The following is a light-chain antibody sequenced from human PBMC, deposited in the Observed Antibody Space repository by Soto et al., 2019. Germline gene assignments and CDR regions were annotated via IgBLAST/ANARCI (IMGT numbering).Light chain of an antibody. CDR2: ATS. V-gene: IGKV1-12*01. Sequence: IPMTQSPSSVSASVGDRVTMTCRASQGVGGWLAWYQQKPGKVPKLLIYATSSLHSGVPSRFSGSGSGTDFTLRISSLQPEDFATYYCQQTHNLPLSFGPGTKVDIK. J-gene: IGKJ3*01. CDR3: QQTHNLPLS. CDR1: QGVGGW.